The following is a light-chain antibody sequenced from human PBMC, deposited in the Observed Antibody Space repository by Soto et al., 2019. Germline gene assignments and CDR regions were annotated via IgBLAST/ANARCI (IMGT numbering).Light chain of an antibody. J-gene: IGKJ4*01. CDR1: QTISNW. CDR2: DAS. Sequence: DIQMTQSPSTLSASVGDRVTITCRASQTISNWLAWYQQKPGKAPKVLIFDASTLDGGVPSRFSGRRSGTDFTLTISSLQHSDFATYYCQQYNTYPLTFGGGTKVDIK. CDR3: QQYNTYPLT. V-gene: IGKV1-5*01.